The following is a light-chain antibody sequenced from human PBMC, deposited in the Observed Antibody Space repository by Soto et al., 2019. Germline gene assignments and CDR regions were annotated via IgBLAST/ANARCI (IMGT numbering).Light chain of an antibody. CDR1: QSVSSY. CDR3: QQRSKMPLT. CDR2: DAS. V-gene: IGKV3-11*01. J-gene: IGKJ1*01. Sequence: EIVLTQSPATLSLSPGERATLSCRASQSVSSYLAWYQQKPGQAPRLLIYDASNRATGIPARFSGSGSETDFTLTISSLEPEDFAIYYCQQRSKMPLTFGHGTKV.